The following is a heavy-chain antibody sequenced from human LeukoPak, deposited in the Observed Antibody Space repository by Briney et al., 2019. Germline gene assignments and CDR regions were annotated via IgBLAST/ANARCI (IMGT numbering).Heavy chain of an antibody. CDR1: GGSISSHY. CDR3: ARDSAWIQLDY. Sequence: SETLSLTCTVSGGSISSHYWSWIRQPPGKGLEWIGYIYYSGSTNYNPSLKSRVTISVDTSKNQFSLKLSSVTAADTAVYYCARDSAWIQLDYWGQGTLVTVSS. J-gene: IGHJ4*02. D-gene: IGHD5-18*01. CDR2: IYYSGST. V-gene: IGHV4-59*11.